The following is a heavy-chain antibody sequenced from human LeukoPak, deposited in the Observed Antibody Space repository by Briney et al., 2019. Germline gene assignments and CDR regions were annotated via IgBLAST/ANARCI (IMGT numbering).Heavy chain of an antibody. J-gene: IGHJ6*02. CDR1: GGSINSGGYY. Sequence: PSETLSLTCTVSGGSINSGGYYWNWIRQHPGKGLEWIGYMSYSGSTYYNPSLKSRVTISVDTSKNQFSLKLSSVTAADTAVYYCARDNWNYGSSMDVWGQGTTVTVSS. CDR3: ARDNWNYGSSMDV. CDR2: MSYSGST. V-gene: IGHV4-31*03. D-gene: IGHD1-7*01.